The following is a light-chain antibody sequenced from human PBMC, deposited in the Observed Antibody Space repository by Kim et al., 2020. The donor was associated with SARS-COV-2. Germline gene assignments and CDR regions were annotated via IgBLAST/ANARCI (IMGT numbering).Light chain of an antibody. Sequence: DIQMTQSPPTLSASVGDRVTITCRASQRIGSWLAWYQQKPGKAPKPLIYKASSLESGVPSRFSGSGSGTEFTLTISSLQPDDFATYYCQQYNTYSPTTFGQGTKVDI. J-gene: IGKJ1*01. CDR2: KAS. V-gene: IGKV1-5*03. CDR1: QRIGSW. CDR3: QQYNTYSPTT.